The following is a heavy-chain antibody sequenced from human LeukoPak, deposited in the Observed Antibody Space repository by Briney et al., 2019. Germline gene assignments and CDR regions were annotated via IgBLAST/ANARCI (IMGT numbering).Heavy chain of an antibody. CDR2: ISSSGASI. J-gene: IGHJ3*02. D-gene: IGHD3-22*01. Sequence: AASGLTFSSFVTNWVSQAPGKGLEWVSYISSSGASIYYADSVKGRVTISRDNAKKSLYLQIPSLRAEDTAVYYCARDSHKFDSSGYYPYAFDIWGHGKMFSVSS. V-gene: IGHV3-48*03. CDR3: ARDSHKFDSSGYYPYAFDI. CDR1: GLTFSSFV.